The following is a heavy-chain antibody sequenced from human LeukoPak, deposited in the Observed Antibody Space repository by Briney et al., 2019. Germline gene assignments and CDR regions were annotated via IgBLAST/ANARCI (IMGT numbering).Heavy chain of an antibody. V-gene: IGHV4-34*01. CDR2: INHSGST. J-gene: IGHJ4*02. CDR3: AREDCSSGTCSYFDS. D-gene: IGHD2-15*01. Sequence: PSETLPLTCAVYGGSFSGYYWSWIRQPPGKGLEWIGEINHSGSTNYNPSLKSRVTISVDTSKNQFSLKLSSVTAADTSVYYCAREDCSSGTCSYFDSWGQGTPVTVSS. CDR1: GGSFSGYY.